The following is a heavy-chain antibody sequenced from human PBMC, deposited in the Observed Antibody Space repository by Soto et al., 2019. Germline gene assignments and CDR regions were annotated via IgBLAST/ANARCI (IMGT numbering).Heavy chain of an antibody. V-gene: IGHV3-48*01. CDR2: ISSSSSTI. CDR3: AREHVFDDYGATAFDI. Sequence: GGSLRLSCAASGFTFSSYSMNWFRQAPGKGLEWVSYISSSSSTIYYADSVKGRFTISRDNAKNSLYLQMNSLRAEDTAVYYCAREHVFDDYGATAFDIWGQGKIVTISS. CDR1: GFTFSSYS. J-gene: IGHJ3*02. D-gene: IGHD3-16*01.